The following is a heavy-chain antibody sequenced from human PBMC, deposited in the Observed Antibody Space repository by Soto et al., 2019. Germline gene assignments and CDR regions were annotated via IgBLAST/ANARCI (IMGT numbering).Heavy chain of an antibody. CDR2: ISYDGSNK. CDR3: ARDGDIVLMGYAFDY. D-gene: IGHD2-8*01. CDR1: GFTLSSYA. Sequence: QVQLVESGGGVVQPGRSLRLSCAASGFTLSSYAMHWVRQAPGKGLEWVAVISYDGSNKYYADSVKGRFTISRDNSKNTLYLQMNSLRAEDTAVYYCARDGDIVLMGYAFDYWGQGTLVTVSS. V-gene: IGHV3-30-3*01. J-gene: IGHJ4*02.